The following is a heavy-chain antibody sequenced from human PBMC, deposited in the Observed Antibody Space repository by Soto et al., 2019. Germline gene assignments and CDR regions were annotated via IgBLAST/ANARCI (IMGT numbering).Heavy chain of an antibody. CDR2: ISWNSGSI. CDR3: AKDMHDSSGYYYVFDY. Sequence: DVQLVESGGGLVQPGRSLRLSCAASGFTFDDYAMHWVRQAPGKGLEWVSGISWNSGSIGYADSVKGRFTISRDNAKNSLYLQMNSLRAEDTALYYCAKDMHDSSGYYYVFDYWGQGTLVTVSS. D-gene: IGHD3-22*01. V-gene: IGHV3-9*01. CDR1: GFTFDDYA. J-gene: IGHJ4*02.